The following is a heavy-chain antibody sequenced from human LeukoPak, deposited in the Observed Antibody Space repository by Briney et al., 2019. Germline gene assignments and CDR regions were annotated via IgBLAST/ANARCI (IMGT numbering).Heavy chain of an antibody. D-gene: IGHD1-26*01. CDR1: GFTFSSYA. CDR2: IRGNGADT. CDR3: AKVPTSGSYYYFDY. Sequence: GGSLRLSCAASGFTFSSYAMSWVRQAPGKGLEWVSAIRGNGADTYYADSVKGRFTISRDNSKNTLYLQMNSLRAEDTAVYYCAKVPTSGSYYYFDYWGQGALVTVSS. V-gene: IGHV3-23*01. J-gene: IGHJ4*02.